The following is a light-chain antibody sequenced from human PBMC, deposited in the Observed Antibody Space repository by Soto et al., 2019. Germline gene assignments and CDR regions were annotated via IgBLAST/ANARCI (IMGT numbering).Light chain of an antibody. Sequence: EIVMTQSPGTLSVFPVERVTLSCRASQSVSGYLDWFQQKPGQAPRLVLQRIFIRAIGVPARFSGSGSETEFTLTISSLQSEDFAVYYCQQYKNWPTFGGGTKVDIK. V-gene: IGKV3-15*01. J-gene: IGKJ4*01. CDR2: RIF. CDR1: QSVSGY. CDR3: QQYKNWPT.